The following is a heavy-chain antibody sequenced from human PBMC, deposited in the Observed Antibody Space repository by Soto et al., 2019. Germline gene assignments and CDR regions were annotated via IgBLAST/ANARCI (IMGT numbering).Heavy chain of an antibody. CDR2: IKHDTSEA. Sequence: GGSLRRSCAAAGFEFSDYWMSWVRQAPGKGLEWVGNIKHDTSEAHYADSVKGRFTITRDNIKNFLFLQMNGLRSDDTASYYCARDGLLFSGPYRPSRFDYWGLGTLVTVSS. D-gene: IGHD3-16*02. CDR1: GFEFSDYW. CDR3: ARDGLLFSGPYRPSRFDY. J-gene: IGHJ4*02. V-gene: IGHV3-7*03.